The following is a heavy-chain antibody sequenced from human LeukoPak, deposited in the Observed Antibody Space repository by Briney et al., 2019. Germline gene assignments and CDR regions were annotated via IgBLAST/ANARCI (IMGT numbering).Heavy chain of an antibody. V-gene: IGHV3-7*04. J-gene: IGHJ6*02. CDR3: AREVAVAGGYYYYGMDV. Sequence: GGSLRLSCAASGFTFISYWMSWVRQAPGKGLEWVANIKQDGSEKYYVDSVKGRFTISRDNAKNSLYLQMNSLRAEDTAVYYCAREVAVAGGYYYYGMDVWGQGTTVTVSS. CDR1: GFTFISYW. CDR2: IKQDGSEK. D-gene: IGHD6-19*01.